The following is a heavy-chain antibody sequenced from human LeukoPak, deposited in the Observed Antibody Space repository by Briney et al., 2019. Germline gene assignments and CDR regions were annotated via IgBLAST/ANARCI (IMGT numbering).Heavy chain of an antibody. CDR1: GYTFTDYF. Sequence: ASVKVSCKASGYTFTDYFMHWVRQAPGQGLEWMGWISAYNGNTNYAQKLQGRVTMTTDTSTSTAYMELRSLRSDDTAVYYCARDYYGSGSYYIPTYYFDYWGQGTLVTVSS. CDR3: ARDYYGSGSYYIPTYYFDY. CDR2: ISAYNGNT. D-gene: IGHD3-10*01. J-gene: IGHJ4*02. V-gene: IGHV1-18*04.